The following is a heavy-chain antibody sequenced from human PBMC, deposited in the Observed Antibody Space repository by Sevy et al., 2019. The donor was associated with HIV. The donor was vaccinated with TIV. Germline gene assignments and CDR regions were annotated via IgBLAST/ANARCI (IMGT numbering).Heavy chain of an antibody. CDR1: GFTFSTYT. CDR2: ISSGSSYI. D-gene: IGHD2-2*01. Sequence: GGSVRLSCAASGFTFSTYTMNWVRQAPGKGVEWVSSISSGSSYIYYADSVKGRFTISRDNAKNSLYLQMNSLRAEDTAIYYCARDGGCTSTSCLLYFDYWGQGTPVTVSS. J-gene: IGHJ4*02. V-gene: IGHV3-21*01. CDR3: ARDGGCTSTSCLLYFDY.